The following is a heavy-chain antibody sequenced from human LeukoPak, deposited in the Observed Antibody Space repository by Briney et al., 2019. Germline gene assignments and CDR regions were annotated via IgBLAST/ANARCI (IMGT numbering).Heavy chain of an antibody. Sequence: RASVKVSCXASGFTFTSSAMQWVRQARGQRLEWIGWIVVGSGNTNYAQKFQERVTITRDMSTSTAYMELSSLRSEDTAVYYCAADPLYYYDSSGYYLDYWGQGTLVTVSS. CDR1: GFTFTSSA. CDR3: AADPLYYYDSSGYYLDY. V-gene: IGHV1-58*02. CDR2: IVVGSGNT. J-gene: IGHJ4*02. D-gene: IGHD3-22*01.